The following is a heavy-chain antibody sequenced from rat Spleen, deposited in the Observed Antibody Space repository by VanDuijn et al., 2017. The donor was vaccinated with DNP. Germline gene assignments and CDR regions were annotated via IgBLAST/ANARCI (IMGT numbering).Heavy chain of an antibody. Sequence: LVESGGGLVQPGRSLKLSCAASGFTFSNYGMAWVRQTPTKGLEWVGTISYDRSDTYYRDSVKGRFTMSRNNAKSTLYLQMDSLRSEDTATYYCTSNPHIRTAAPFDYWGQGVMVTVSS. D-gene: IGHD3-8*01. V-gene: IGHV5-29*01. CDR1: GFTFSNYG. J-gene: IGHJ2*01. CDR2: ISYDRSDT. CDR3: TSNPHIRTAAPFDY.